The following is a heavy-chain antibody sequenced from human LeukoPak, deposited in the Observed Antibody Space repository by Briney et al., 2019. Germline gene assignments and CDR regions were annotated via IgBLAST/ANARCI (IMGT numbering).Heavy chain of an antibody. CDR3: ARGGGGVAAAGNRWFDP. Sequence: ASVKVSCTASGYTFTNYALHWVRQAPGQRLEWMGWINAGNGNTKYSQKFQGRVTITRGTSASTAYMELSSLRSEDTAVYYCARGGGGVAAAGNRWFDPWGQGTLVTVSS. CDR2: INAGNGNT. V-gene: IGHV1-3*01. D-gene: IGHD6-13*01. CDR1: GYTFTNYA. J-gene: IGHJ5*02.